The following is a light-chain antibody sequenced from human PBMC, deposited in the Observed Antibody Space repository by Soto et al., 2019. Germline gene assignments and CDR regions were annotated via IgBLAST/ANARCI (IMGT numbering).Light chain of an antibody. Sequence: DIQMTKSPSTLSGSVGDRFTITCRASQTISSWLAWYQQKPGKATKLLIYKASTLKSGVPSRSSGSGSGTEFTLTISSLQPDEFATYYCQHYNSYSEAVGQGTKVDIK. CDR3: QHYNSYSEA. CDR2: KAS. J-gene: IGKJ1*01. V-gene: IGKV1-5*03. CDR1: QTISSW.